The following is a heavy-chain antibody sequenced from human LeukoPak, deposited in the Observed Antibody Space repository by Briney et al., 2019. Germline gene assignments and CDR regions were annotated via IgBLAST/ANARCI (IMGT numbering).Heavy chain of an antibody. V-gene: IGHV1-18*01. Sequence: ASVKVSCKASGYTFTSYGISWVRQAPGQGLGWMGWISAYNGNTNYAQKLQGRVTMTTDTSTSTAYMELRSLRSDDTAVYYCARGRYYDSSGYYPLGYWGQGTLVTVSS. CDR2: ISAYNGNT. J-gene: IGHJ4*02. CDR1: GYTFTSYG. CDR3: ARGRYYDSSGYYPLGY. D-gene: IGHD3-22*01.